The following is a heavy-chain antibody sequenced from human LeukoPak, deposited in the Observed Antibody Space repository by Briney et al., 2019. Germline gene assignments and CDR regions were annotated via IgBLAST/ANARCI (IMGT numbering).Heavy chain of an antibody. D-gene: IGHD3-10*01. CDR2: ISNSGDNT. V-gene: IGHV3-23*01. CDR3: AKGWGVGYYYYMDV. CDR1: GFTFRNYA. Sequence: GGSLRLSCAASGFTFRNYATTWVRQAPGKGLECVSGISNSGDNTYYGDSVKGRFTISRDNSKNTLYLQMNSLRVEDTAVYYCAKGWGVGYYYYMDVWGKGTTVTVSS. J-gene: IGHJ6*03.